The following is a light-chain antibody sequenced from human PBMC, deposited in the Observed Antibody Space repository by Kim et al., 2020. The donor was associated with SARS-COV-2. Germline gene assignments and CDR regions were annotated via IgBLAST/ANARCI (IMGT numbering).Light chain of an antibody. V-gene: IGLV1-40*01. CDR3: QSYDSSLSGSV. Sequence: RVTIYCTGSSSNSGAGYDVHWYQQLPGTAPKLLIYGNSNRPSGVPDRFSGSKSVTSASLAITGLQAEDEADYYCQSYDSSLSGSVFGGGTQLTVL. CDR1: SSNSGAGYD. J-gene: IGLJ2*01. CDR2: GNS.